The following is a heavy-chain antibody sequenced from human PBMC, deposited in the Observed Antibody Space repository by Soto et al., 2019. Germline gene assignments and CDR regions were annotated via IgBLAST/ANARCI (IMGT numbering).Heavy chain of an antibody. V-gene: IGHV4-39*01. CDR3: ARQSPSGGSCSN. Sequence: QLQLQESGPGLVKPSETLSLTCTVSGGSISSSSYYWGWIRQPPGKGLEWIGSIYYSGSTYYNPSLKSRVTISVDTSKNQFSLKLSSVTAADTAVYYCARQSPSGGSCSNWGQETLVTVSS. CDR2: IYYSGST. CDR1: GGSISSSSYY. J-gene: IGHJ4*02. D-gene: IGHD2-15*01.